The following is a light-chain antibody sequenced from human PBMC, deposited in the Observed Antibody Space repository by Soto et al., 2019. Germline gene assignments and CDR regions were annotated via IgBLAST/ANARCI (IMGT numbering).Light chain of an antibody. J-gene: IGKJ1*01. CDR3: QQYNDWPPYT. CDR1: QSVTSN. V-gene: IGKV3-15*01. Sequence: EIVMTQSPATLSVSPGERATLSCRASQSVTSNLVWYQQKPGQAPRLLIYETSTRATGVPARFSGSGSGTEFTLTISSLQSEDFAVYYCQQYNDWPPYTFGQGTKVDIK. CDR2: ETS.